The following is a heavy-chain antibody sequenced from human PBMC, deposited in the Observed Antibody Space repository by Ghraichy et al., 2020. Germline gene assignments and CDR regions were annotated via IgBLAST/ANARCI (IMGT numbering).Heavy chain of an antibody. CDR3: ARDRYSAEHDAFDI. CDR2: IYYSGST. Sequence: SETLSLTCTVSGGSISSYYWSWIRQPPGKGLEWIGYIYYSGSTNYNPSLKSRVTISVDTSKNQFSLKLSSVTAADTAVYYCARDRYSAEHDAFDIWGQGTMVTVSS. D-gene: IGHD5-12*01. J-gene: IGHJ3*02. V-gene: IGHV4-59*01. CDR1: GGSISSYY.